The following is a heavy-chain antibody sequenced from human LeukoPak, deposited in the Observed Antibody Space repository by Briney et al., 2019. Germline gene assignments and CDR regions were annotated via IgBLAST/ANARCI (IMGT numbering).Heavy chain of an antibody. J-gene: IGHJ4*02. CDR2: ISGSGGGT. Sequence: GGSLRLSCAASGFTFSSHAMSWVRQAPGKGLEWVSAISGSGGGTYYADSVKGRFTISRDNSKNTLNLQMNSLRAEDTAVYYCAKLTGYSSGWFDYWGQGTLVTVSS. V-gene: IGHV3-23*01. CDR1: GFTFSSHA. CDR3: AKLTGYSSGWFDY. D-gene: IGHD6-19*01.